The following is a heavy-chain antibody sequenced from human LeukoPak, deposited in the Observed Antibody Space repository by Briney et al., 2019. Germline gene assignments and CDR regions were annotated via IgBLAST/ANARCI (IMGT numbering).Heavy chain of an antibody. D-gene: IGHD5-12*01. Sequence: ASVKVSCKASGYTFTGYYMHWVRQAPGQGLEWMGWINPNSGGTNYAQKFQGRITMTRDTSISTACMELSRLRSDDTAVYYCARGGYSGYDYVFPFDYWGQGTLVTVSS. J-gene: IGHJ4*02. CDR3: ARGGYSGYDYVFPFDY. V-gene: IGHV1-2*02. CDR2: INPNSGGT. CDR1: GYTFTGYY.